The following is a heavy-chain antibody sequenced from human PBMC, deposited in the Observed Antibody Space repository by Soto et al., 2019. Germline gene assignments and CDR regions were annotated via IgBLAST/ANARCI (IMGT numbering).Heavy chain of an antibody. CDR1: GFTVSSNY. CDR2: IYSGGST. V-gene: IGHV3-66*01. CDR3: ARVAVAGTRLTDY. D-gene: IGHD6-19*01. J-gene: IGHJ4*02. Sequence: EVQLVESGGGLVQPGGSLRLSCAASGFTVSSNYMSWVRQAPGKGLEWVSVIYSGGSTYYADSVKGRFTISRDNSKNTLYLKMNSLRAEDTAVYYCARVAVAGTRLTDYWGQGTLVTVSS.